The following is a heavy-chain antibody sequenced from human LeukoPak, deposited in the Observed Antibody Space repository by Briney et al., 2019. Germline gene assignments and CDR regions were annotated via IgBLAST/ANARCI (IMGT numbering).Heavy chain of an antibody. CDR2: ISWNSGSI. CDR3: AKGPWVAAAGYFDY. D-gene: IGHD6-13*01. V-gene: IGHV3-9*01. Sequence: PGRSLRLSCAASGFTLDDYAMHWVRQAPGKGLEWVLGISWNSGSIGYADSVKGRFTISRDNSKNTLYLQMNSLRAEDTAVYYCAKGPWVAAAGYFDYWGQGTLVTVSS. CDR1: GFTLDDYA. J-gene: IGHJ4*02.